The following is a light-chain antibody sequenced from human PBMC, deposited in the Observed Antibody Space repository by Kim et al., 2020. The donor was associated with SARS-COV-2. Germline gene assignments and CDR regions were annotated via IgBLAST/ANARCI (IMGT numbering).Light chain of an antibody. V-gene: IGLV1-40*01. Sequence: QSVLTQPPSVSGVPGQRVTISCTGRSSNIGAGYDVHWYQQLPGTAPKLLIYGNSNRPSGVPDRFSGSKSGTSASLAITGLQAEDEADYYCQSYDSSLSGVVFGGGTQLTVL. CDR3: QSYDSSLSGVV. J-gene: IGLJ2*01. CDR1: SSNIGAGYD. CDR2: GNS.